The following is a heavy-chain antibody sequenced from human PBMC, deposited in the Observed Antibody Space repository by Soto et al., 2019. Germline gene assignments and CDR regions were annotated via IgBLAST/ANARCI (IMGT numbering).Heavy chain of an antibody. Sequence: GGSLRLSCAASGFTFSSYAMSWVRQAPGKGLEWVSAISGSGGSTYYADSVKGRFTISRDNSKNTLYLQMNSLRAEDTAVYYWAKSSHLYHSSSSPQAVYFDYWGQGTLVTVSS. CDR3: AKSSHLYHSSSSPQAVYFDY. D-gene: IGHD6-6*01. CDR1: GFTFSSYA. J-gene: IGHJ4*02. V-gene: IGHV3-23*01. CDR2: ISGSGGST.